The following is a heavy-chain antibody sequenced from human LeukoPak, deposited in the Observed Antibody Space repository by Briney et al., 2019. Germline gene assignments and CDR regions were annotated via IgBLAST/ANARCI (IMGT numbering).Heavy chain of an antibody. CDR1: GFTFSSYG. Sequence: PGGSLRLSCAASGFTFSSYGMHWVRQTPGKGLVWVSRINSDGGSTTYADSVKGRFTISRDNAKNMLYLQMNSLRAEDTALYYCARDRFFGMDVWGQGTSVTVSS. CDR3: ARDRFFGMDV. CDR2: INSDGGST. J-gene: IGHJ6*02. D-gene: IGHD3-3*01. V-gene: IGHV3-74*01.